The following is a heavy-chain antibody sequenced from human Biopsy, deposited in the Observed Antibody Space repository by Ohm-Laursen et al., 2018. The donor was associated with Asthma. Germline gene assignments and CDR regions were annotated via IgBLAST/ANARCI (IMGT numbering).Heavy chain of an antibody. J-gene: IGHJ4*02. V-gene: IGHV4-30-4*01. CDR3: ARRGGVRRYFDY. D-gene: IGHD3-16*01. Sequence: SQTLSLTCFVSGGSISSGAYYWSWVRQPPGKGLEWIGYIYYIGSTYYNPSLKSRVAISLDTSKNQFSLKLSSVTAADTAAYFCARRGGVRRYFDYWGQGTLVTVSS. CDR1: GGSISSGAYY. CDR2: IYYIGST.